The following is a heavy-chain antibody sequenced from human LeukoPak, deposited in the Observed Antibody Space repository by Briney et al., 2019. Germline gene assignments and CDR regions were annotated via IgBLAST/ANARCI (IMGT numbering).Heavy chain of an antibody. J-gene: IGHJ4*02. Sequence: QPGRSLRLPCAASGFTFSSYAMHWVRQAPGKGLEWVAVISYDGSNKYYADSVKGRFTISRDNSKNTLYLQMNSLRAEDTAVYYCARGEAGTRGLFDYWGQGTLVTVSS. V-gene: IGHV3-30-3*01. CDR2: ISYDGSNK. CDR3: ARGEAGTRGLFDY. CDR1: GFTFSSYA. D-gene: IGHD1/OR15-1a*01.